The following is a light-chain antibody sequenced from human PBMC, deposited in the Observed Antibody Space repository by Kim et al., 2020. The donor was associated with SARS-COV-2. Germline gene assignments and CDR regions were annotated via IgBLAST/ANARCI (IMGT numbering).Light chain of an antibody. Sequence: EIVLTQPPGILSLSPGERATLSCRASQSVSSSYLAWYQQKPVQAPRLLIYGASSRATGIPDRFSGSGSGTDITLTISRLEPEDFSVYYCQQDGSSPETFGQGTKLEI. CDR2: GAS. CDR1: QSVSSSY. J-gene: IGKJ2*01. CDR3: QQDGSSPET. V-gene: IGKV3-20*01.